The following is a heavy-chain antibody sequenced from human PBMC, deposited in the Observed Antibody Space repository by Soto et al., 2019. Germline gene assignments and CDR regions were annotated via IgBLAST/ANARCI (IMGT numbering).Heavy chain of an antibody. Sequence: GGSLRLSCAASGFTFSSYAMHWVRQAPGKGLEWVAVISYDGSNKYYADSVKGRFTISRDNSKNTLYLQMNSLRAEDTAVYYCARVAVVVPAATSFNWFDPWGQVTLVTVSS. CDR3: ARVAVVVPAATSFNWFDP. D-gene: IGHD2-2*01. V-gene: IGHV3-30-3*01. CDR2: ISYDGSNK. J-gene: IGHJ5*02. CDR1: GFTFSSYA.